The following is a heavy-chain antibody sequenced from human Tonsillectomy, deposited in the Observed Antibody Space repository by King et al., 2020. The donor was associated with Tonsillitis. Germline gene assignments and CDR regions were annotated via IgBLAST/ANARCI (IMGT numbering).Heavy chain of an antibody. CDR1: GSSFTNYW. Sequence: QLVQSGAEVKKPGESLKISCKGSGSSFTNYWIGWVRQMPGKGLEWMGIIYPDDSDTKYSPSFQDLVTISADKSISTAYLQWSSLKASDTAIYYCARHGLGAVAGDWGQGTLVTVSS. CDR3: ARHGLGAVAGD. CDR2: IYPDDSDT. D-gene: IGHD6-19*01. V-gene: IGHV5-51*01. J-gene: IGHJ4*02.